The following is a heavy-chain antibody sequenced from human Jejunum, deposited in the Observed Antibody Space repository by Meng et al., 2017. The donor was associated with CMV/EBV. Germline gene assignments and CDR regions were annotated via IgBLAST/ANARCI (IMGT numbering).Heavy chain of an antibody. J-gene: IGHJ3*02. D-gene: IGHD1-26*01. CDR3: ARQYSGSYGDAFDI. Sequence: SGYTFTDYFVHWVRQAPGQGLEWMGWIKPKNGATNYEQKYQGRVTLTRDTSISTAYMELTSLKSDDTAVYYCARQYSGSYGDAFDIWGQGVLVTVSS. V-gene: IGHV1-2*02. CDR1: GYTFTDYF. CDR2: IKPKNGAT.